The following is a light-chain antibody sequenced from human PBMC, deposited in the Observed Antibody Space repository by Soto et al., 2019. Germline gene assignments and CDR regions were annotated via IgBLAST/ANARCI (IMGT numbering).Light chain of an antibody. J-gene: IGKJ4*01. V-gene: IGKV3-15*01. CDR2: GAS. CDR3: QEYDSWPLT. Sequence: EIVLAQSPDTLSVSPGERATLSCRASQSISANLAWYHQKPGQAPRLLIYGASTRASGVPASFSGRASGTDFTLTISSLEFEDFAVYYCQEYDSWPLTFGGGTTVEIE. CDR1: QSISAN.